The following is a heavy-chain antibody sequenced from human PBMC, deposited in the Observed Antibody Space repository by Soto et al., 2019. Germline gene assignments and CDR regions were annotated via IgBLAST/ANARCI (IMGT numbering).Heavy chain of an antibody. CDR1: GFTFSSYG. D-gene: IGHD1-1*01. V-gene: IGHV3-33*01. CDR3: AREFVQPRYQTIDY. J-gene: IGHJ4*02. CDR2: IWYDGSNK. Sequence: QVQLVESGGGVVQPGRSLRLSCAASGFTFSSYGMHWVRQAPGKGLEWVAVIWYDGSNKYYADSVKGRFTISRDNSKNTLYLQMNSPRAEDTAVYYCAREFVQPRYQTIDYWGQGTLVTVSS.